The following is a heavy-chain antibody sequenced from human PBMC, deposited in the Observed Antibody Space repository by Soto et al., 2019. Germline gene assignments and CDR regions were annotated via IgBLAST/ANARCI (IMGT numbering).Heavy chain of an antibody. CDR2: ISPYNVDT. J-gene: IGHJ6*02. Sequence: QVQLKQSGGEVKNSGASVKVSCQSAGYAFIKYGINWVRQAHGKCLEWLGWISPYNVDTNYAQSLQDRITRTRDTSTSIAYMELRKLRSNDTAVYYCARVGPIVVEPSAANCYFYQEMDVWGQGTTVIVS. V-gene: IGHV1-18*01. CDR3: ARVGPIVVEPSAANCYFYQEMDV. CDR1: GYAFIKYG. D-gene: IGHD2-2*01.